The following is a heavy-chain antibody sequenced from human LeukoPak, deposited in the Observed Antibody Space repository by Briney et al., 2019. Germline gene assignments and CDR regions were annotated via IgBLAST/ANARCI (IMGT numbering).Heavy chain of an antibody. V-gene: IGHV3-30*18. CDR3: AKDSGYCSSTSCGFDY. CDR1: GFTFSSYG. CDR2: ISYDGSNK. D-gene: IGHD2-2*01. Sequence: GRSLRLSCAASGFTFSSYGMHWVRQAPGKGLEWVAVISYDGSNKYYADSVKGRITISRDNSKNTLYLQMNSLRAEDTAVYYCAKDSGYCSSTSCGFDYWGQGTLVTVSS. J-gene: IGHJ4*02.